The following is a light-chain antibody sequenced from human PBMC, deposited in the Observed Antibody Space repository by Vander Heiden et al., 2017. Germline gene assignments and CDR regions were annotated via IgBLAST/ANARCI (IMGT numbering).Light chain of an antibody. V-gene: IGKV3-11*01. J-gene: IGKJ2*02. CDR2: DAS. CDR1: QSVSSY. Sequence: EIVLTQSPATLSLSPGERATLSCRASQSVSSYLAWYQQKPGQAPRLLIYDASNRATGIPARFSGSGSGTDFTLTISSREPEDFAVYYCQQRSNWPLGTFGQGTKLEIK. CDR3: QQRSNWPLGT.